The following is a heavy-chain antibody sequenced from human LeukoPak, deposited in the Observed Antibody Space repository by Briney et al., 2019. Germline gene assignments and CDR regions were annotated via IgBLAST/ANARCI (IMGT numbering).Heavy chain of an antibody. J-gene: IGHJ3*02. V-gene: IGHV4-34*01. D-gene: IGHD2-15*01. CDR2: INHSGST. CDR3: ARARFIGSHHRRNEKTAFDI. CDR1: GGSFSGYY. Sequence: PSETLSLTCAVYGGSFSGYYWSWIRQPPGKGLEWIGEINHSGSTNYNPSLKSRVTISVDTSKNQFSLKLSSVTAADTAVYYCARARFIGSHHRRNEKTAFDIWGQGTMVTVSS.